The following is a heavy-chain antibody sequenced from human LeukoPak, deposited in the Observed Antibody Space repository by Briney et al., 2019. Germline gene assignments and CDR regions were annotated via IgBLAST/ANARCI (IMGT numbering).Heavy chain of an antibody. D-gene: IGHD5-12*01. Sequence: ASVKVSCKASGYTFTGYYMHWLRQAPGQGLEWMGWINPNSGGINYAQKFQGWVTMTRDTSISTAYMELSRLRSDDTAVYYCARGNSGYDHYYYYYGMDVWGKGTTVTVSS. V-gene: IGHV1-2*04. CDR1: GYTFTGYY. J-gene: IGHJ6*04. CDR3: ARGNSGYDHYYYYYGMDV. CDR2: INPNSGGI.